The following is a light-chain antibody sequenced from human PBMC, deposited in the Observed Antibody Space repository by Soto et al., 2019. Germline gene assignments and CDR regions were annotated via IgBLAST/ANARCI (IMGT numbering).Light chain of an antibody. CDR2: DAS. CDR1: QSVSSY. CDR3: QQRSNWPGIT. Sequence: EIVLTQSQATLSLSPGERATLSCRASQSVSSYLAWYQQKPGQAPRLLFYDASNRATGIPARFSGSGSGTDFTLTISSLEPEDFAVYYCQQRSNWPGITFGPGTKVDIK. J-gene: IGKJ3*01. V-gene: IGKV3-11*01.